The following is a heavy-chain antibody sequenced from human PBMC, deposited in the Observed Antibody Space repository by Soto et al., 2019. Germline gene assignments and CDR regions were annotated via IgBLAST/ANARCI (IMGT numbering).Heavy chain of an antibody. J-gene: IGHJ4*02. D-gene: IGHD3-22*01. CDR2: INPNSGGT. CDR3: ARAPFREIVVVITH. CDR1: GYTFTGYY. Sequence: VASVKVSCKASGYTFTGYYMHWVRQAPGQGLEWMGWINPNSGGTNYAQKFQGRVTMTRDTSISTAYMELSRLRSDDTAVYYCARAPFREIVVVITHWGQGTLVTVS. V-gene: IGHV1-2*02.